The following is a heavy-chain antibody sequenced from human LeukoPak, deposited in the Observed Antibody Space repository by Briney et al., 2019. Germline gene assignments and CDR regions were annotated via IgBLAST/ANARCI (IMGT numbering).Heavy chain of an antibody. CDR1: GGSISNSNYS. CDR2: IYYSGST. CDR3: ARRSGHSSGLDY. V-gene: IGHV4-61*05. D-gene: IGHD3-22*01. J-gene: IGHJ4*02. Sequence: DPSETLSLTCTVSGGSISNSNYSWGWIRQPPGKGLEWIGYIYYSGSTNYNPSLKSRVTISVDTSKNQSSLKLSSVTAADTAVYYCARRSGHSSGLDYWGQGTLVTVSS.